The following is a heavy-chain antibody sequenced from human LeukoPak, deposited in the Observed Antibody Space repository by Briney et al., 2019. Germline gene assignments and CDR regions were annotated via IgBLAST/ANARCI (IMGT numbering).Heavy chain of an antibody. CDR2: IKYDGREQ. J-gene: IGHJ4*02. Sequence: GGSLRLSCAASGFIFSSYWMSWVRQAPGKGPEWVANIKYDGREQYYADSMRGRFTISRDNAKNSLYLQMNSLRAEDTAVYYCATRATTVFGGVISRYFDYWGQGTLVTVSS. D-gene: IGHD3-3*01. CDR1: GFIFSSYW. V-gene: IGHV3-7*01. CDR3: ATRATTVFGGVISRYFDY.